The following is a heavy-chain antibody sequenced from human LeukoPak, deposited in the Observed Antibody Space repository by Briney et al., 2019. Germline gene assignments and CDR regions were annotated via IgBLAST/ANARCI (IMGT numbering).Heavy chain of an antibody. CDR2: IYPGDSDT. Sequence: GESLKISCKGSGYSFTSYWIGWVRQMPGKGLEWMGIIYPGDSDTRYSPSLQGQVTISADKSITTTYLQWSSLKASDTAIYYCARRGGGGYDSGWFDPWGQGTLVTVSS. D-gene: IGHD5-12*01. CDR1: GYSFTSYW. CDR3: ARRGGGGYDSGWFDP. J-gene: IGHJ5*02. V-gene: IGHV5-51*01.